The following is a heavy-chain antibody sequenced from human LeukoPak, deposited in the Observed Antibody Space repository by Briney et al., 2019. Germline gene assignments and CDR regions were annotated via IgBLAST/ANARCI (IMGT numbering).Heavy chain of an antibody. CDR3: ARDPYPDYGGSPATYYYYYMDV. CDR1: GFTFSSYA. J-gene: IGHJ6*03. Sequence: GGSLRLSCAASGFTFSSYAMHWVRQAPGKGLEWVAVISYDGSNKYYADSVKGRFTISRDNSKNTLYLQMNSLRAEDTAVYYCARDPYPDYGGSPATYYYYYMDVWGKGTTVTVSS. V-gene: IGHV3-30*04. D-gene: IGHD4-23*01. CDR2: ISYDGSNK.